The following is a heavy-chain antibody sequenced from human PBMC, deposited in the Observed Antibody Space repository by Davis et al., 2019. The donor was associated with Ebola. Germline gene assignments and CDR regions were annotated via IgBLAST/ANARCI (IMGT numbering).Heavy chain of an antibody. D-gene: IGHD4-17*01. V-gene: IGHV4-34*01. CDR1: GGSFSGYY. Sequence: SETLSLTCAVYGGSFSGYYWSWIRQPPGKGLEWIGEINHSGSTNYNPSLKSRVTISVDTSKNQFSLKLSSVTAADAAVYYCARTPYGRQGFDYWGQGTLVTVSS. CDR3: ARTPYGRQGFDY. CDR2: INHSGST. J-gene: IGHJ4*02.